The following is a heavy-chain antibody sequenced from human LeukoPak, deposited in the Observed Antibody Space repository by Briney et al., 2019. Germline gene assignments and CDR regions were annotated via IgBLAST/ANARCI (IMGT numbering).Heavy chain of an antibody. Sequence: PGGSLRLSCAASGFTFSDYYMGWIRQAPGKGLEWVAYITSSGSAIYHADSVKGRFTISRDNAKDSVYLQMNTLRVEDTAVYYCLGSADRGWGQGTLVTVSS. CDR1: GFTFSDYY. CDR2: ITSSGSAI. CDR3: LGSADRG. V-gene: IGHV3-11*04. J-gene: IGHJ4*02. D-gene: IGHD6-25*01.